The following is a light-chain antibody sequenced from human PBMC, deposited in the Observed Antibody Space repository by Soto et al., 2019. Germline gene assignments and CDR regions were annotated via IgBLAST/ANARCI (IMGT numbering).Light chain of an antibody. CDR1: QSVSTY. CDR3: QQRRQLPLP. V-gene: IGKV3-11*01. CDR2: DAS. Sequence: EIVWKQSPATLALSPGELASLSCSASQSVSTYLAWYQQKPGQAPRLLIYDASNRATGIPARFSGSGSGTDFTLTISILEPEGLAVYYGQQRRQLPLPVGGRPNEELK. J-gene: IGKJ4*01.